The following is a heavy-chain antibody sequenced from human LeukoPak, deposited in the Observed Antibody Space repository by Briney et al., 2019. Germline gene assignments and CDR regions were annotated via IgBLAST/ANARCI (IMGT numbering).Heavy chain of an antibody. V-gene: IGHV4-59*12. CDR2: IYYNGST. D-gene: IGHD1-14*01. J-gene: IGHJ3*02. CDR3: ARDPSVSEGAFDI. CDR1: GGSISSYY. Sequence: SETLSLTCTVSGGSISSYYWSWIRQPPGKGLEWIGYIYYNGSTNYNPSLKSRVTISVDTSKNQFSLKLSSVTAADTAVYYCARDPSVSEGAFDIWGQGTMVTVSS.